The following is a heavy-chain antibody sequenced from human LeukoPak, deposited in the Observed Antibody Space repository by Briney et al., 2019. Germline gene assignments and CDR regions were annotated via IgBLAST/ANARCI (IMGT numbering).Heavy chain of an antibody. CDR1: GFTFSSYG. CDR3: ARGTGRGSYYFDY. Sequence: GRSLRLSCAASGFTFSSYGMHWVCQAPGKGLEWVAVIWYDGSNKYYADSVKGRFTIYRDNSKNTLYLHMNSLRAEDTAVYYCARGTGRGSYYFDYWGQGTLVTVSS. J-gene: IGHJ4*02. CDR2: IWYDGSNK. V-gene: IGHV3-33*01. D-gene: IGHD1-26*01.